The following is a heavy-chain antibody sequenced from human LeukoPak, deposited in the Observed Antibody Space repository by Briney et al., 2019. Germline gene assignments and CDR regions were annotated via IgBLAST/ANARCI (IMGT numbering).Heavy chain of an antibody. J-gene: IGHJ4*02. CDR2: IRYDGSNK. CDR1: GFTFSSYG. Sequence: TGGPLRLSCAASGFTFSSYGMHWVRQAPGKGLEWVAFIRYDGSNKYCADSVKGRFTISRDNSKNTLYLQMNSLRAEDTAVYYCAKNRAYGDYEFDYWGQGTLVTVSS. V-gene: IGHV3-30*02. CDR3: AKNRAYGDYEFDY. D-gene: IGHD4-17*01.